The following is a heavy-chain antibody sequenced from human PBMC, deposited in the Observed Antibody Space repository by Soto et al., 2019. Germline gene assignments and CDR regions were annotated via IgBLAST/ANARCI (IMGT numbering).Heavy chain of an antibody. CDR1: GYTFTSYG. CDR3: ARGQSSSWSYYYYGMDV. CDR2: ISAYNGNT. V-gene: IGHV1-18*01. J-gene: IGHJ6*02. Sequence: VASVKVSCKASGYTFTSYGISWVRQAPGQGLEWMGWISAYNGNTNYAQKLQGRVTMTTDTSTSTAYMELRSLRSDDTAVYYCARGQSSSWSYYYYGMDVWGQGTTVTVSS. D-gene: IGHD6-13*01.